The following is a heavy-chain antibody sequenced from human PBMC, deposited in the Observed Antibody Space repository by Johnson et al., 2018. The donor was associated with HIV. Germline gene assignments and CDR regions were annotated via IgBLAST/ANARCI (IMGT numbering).Heavy chain of an antibody. CDR2: INQDGVEK. Sequence: VQLVESGGGLVQPGGSLRLSCGASGFTFSDYWMSWVRQAPGKGLGWVANINQDGVEKYYVDSVKGRFTISRDNATNSLFLQMNIVRDEDTAVYYCVRGGAVAPSSGFDIWGQGTKVTVSS. D-gene: IGHD6-19*01. J-gene: IGHJ3*02. CDR3: VRGGAVAPSSGFDI. CDR1: GFTFSDYW. V-gene: IGHV3-7*05.